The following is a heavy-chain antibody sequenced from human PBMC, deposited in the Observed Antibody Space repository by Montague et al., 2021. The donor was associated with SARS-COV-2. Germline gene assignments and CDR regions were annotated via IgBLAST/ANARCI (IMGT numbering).Heavy chain of an antibody. Sequence: TLSLTCTVSGDSISGGSCIWICTRQANGKELEWVVNNYTSGNTNYNPSLKSRVTISVDTSKNQFSLKLSSVTAADTAVYYCARGAGIAATGLNLFDHWGQGTLVTVSS. D-gene: IGHD6-13*01. CDR3: ARGAGIAATGLNLFDH. CDR1: GDSISGGSCI. CDR2: NYTSGNT. V-gene: IGHV4-61*09. J-gene: IGHJ5*02.